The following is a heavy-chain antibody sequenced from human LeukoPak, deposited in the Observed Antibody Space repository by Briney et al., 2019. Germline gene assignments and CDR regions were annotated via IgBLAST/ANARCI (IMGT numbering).Heavy chain of an antibody. Sequence: GGSLRLSCAASGFTMRNHWMSWVRQAPGKGLEWVSAISGGGGSTYHADSVKGRFTISRDNSKNTLYLQMNSLRAEDTAVYYCAKDRGYYYDSSGYYYFDYWGQGTLVTVSS. CDR3: AKDRGYYYDSSGYYYFDY. CDR2: ISGGGGST. D-gene: IGHD3-22*01. V-gene: IGHV3-23*01. J-gene: IGHJ4*02. CDR1: GFTMRNHW.